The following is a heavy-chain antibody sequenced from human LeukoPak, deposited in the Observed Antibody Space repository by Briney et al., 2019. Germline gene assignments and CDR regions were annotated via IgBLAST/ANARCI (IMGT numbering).Heavy chain of an antibody. Sequence: GGSLRLSCAASGFTFSSYGMHWVRQAPGKGLEWVAFIRYDGSNKYYADSVKGRFTISRDNSKNTLYLQMNSLRAEDTAVYYCAKKNMHFDWLLAVDYWGQGTLVTVSS. D-gene: IGHD3-9*01. V-gene: IGHV3-30*02. CDR3: AKKNMHFDWLLAVDY. CDR1: GFTFSSYG. J-gene: IGHJ4*02. CDR2: IRYDGSNK.